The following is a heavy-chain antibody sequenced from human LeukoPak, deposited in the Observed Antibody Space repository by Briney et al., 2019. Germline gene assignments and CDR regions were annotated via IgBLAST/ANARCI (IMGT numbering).Heavy chain of an antibody. V-gene: IGHV5-51*01. Sequence: KDGESLKISCKGSGYSFTTYWIGWVRQMPGKGLEWMGIIYPGDSDTRYSPSFQGQVTISADKSISTAYLQWSSLKASDTAMYYCARKAVSSGWYGENYFDYWGQGTLVTVSS. CDR2: IYPGDSDT. J-gene: IGHJ4*02. D-gene: IGHD6-19*01. CDR3: ARKAVSSGWYGENYFDY. CDR1: GYSFTTYW.